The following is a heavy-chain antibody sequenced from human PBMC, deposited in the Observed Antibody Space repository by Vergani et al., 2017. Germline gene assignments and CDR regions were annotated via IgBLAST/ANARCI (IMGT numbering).Heavy chain of an antibody. CDR1: GDSISSGSYY. CDR3: ASTSIAARPLGWFDP. CDR2: IYTSGST. Sequence: QVQLHESGPGLVKPSETLSLTCTVSGDSISSGSYYWSWIRQPAGKGLEWIGRIYTSGSTNYNPSLKSRVTMSVDTSKNQFSLKLSSVTAADTAVYYCASTSIAARPLGWFDPWRQGTLVTVFS. D-gene: IGHD6-6*01. J-gene: IGHJ5*02. V-gene: IGHV4-61*02.